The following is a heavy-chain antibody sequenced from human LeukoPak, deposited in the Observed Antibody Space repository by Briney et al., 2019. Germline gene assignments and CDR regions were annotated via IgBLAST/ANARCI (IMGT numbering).Heavy chain of an antibody. J-gene: IGHJ4*02. D-gene: IGHD3-22*01. Sequence: PGGSLRLSCAASGFTFSSYAMSWVRQAPGKGLEWVSAISGSGGSTYYADSVKGRFTISRDNARNSLYLQMNSLRAEDTALYYCAKDLRDSSGYYRFDYWGQGTLVTVSS. CDR1: GFTFSSYA. V-gene: IGHV3-23*01. CDR3: AKDLRDSSGYYRFDY. CDR2: ISGSGGST.